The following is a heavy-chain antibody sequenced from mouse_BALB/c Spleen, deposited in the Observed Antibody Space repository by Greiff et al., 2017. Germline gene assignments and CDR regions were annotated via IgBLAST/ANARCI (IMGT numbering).Heavy chain of an antibody. D-gene: IGHD2-4*01. J-gene: IGHJ2*01. Sequence: EVKLVESGGGLVKPGGSLKLSCAASGFTFSSYAMSWVRQTPEKRLEWVASISSGGSTYYPDSVKGRFTISRDNARNILYLQMSSLRSEDTAMYYCARGYDYDGYFDYWGQGTTLTVSS. CDR3: ARGYDYDGYFDY. CDR1: GFTFSSYA. CDR2: ISSGGST. V-gene: IGHV5-6-5*01.